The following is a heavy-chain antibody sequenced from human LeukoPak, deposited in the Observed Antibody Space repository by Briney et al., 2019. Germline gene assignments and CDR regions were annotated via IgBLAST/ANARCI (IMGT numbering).Heavy chain of an antibody. CDR3: ARRAGGYCSGGRCYYFDY. Sequence: GESLKISCKGSGDSFTNYWIAWVRQMPGKGLEWMGIIYLGDSDTSYSPSFQGQVTISADKSISTAYLQWSSLKDSDTAMYYCARRAGGYCSGGRCYYFDYWGQGTLVTVSS. J-gene: IGHJ4*02. CDR2: IYLGDSDT. D-gene: IGHD2-15*01. CDR1: GDSFTNYW. V-gene: IGHV5-51*01.